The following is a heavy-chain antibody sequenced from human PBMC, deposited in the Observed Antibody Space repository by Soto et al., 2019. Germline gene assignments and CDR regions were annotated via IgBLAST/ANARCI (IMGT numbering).Heavy chain of an antibody. CDR3: ARLSYYYGSGSYYRSSYYYYYMDG. CDR1: GGSISSSSYY. J-gene: IGHJ6*03. CDR2: IYYSGST. Sequence: SETLSLTCTVSGGSISSSSYYWGWIRQPPGKGLEWIGSIYYSGSTYYNPSLKSRVTISVDTSKNQFSLKLSSVTAADTAVYYCARLSYYYGSGSYYRSSYYYYYMDGWGKGTTVTVSS. V-gene: IGHV4-39*01. D-gene: IGHD3-10*01.